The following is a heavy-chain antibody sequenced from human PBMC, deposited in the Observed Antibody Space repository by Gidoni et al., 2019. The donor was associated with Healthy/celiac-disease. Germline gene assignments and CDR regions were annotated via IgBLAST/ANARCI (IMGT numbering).Heavy chain of an antibody. D-gene: IGHD1-26*01. Sequence: QVQLVQSGAEVKKPGSSVNVSCKASGGTFSSYSISWVRQAPGQVLEWMGWIFPIFGTANYAQKFQGRVTITADKSTSTAYMELSSLRSEDTAVYYCARGVGATIPPWYWGQGTLVTVSS. V-gene: IGHV1-69*06. CDR1: GGTFSSYS. CDR3: ARGVGATIPPWY. CDR2: IFPIFGTA. J-gene: IGHJ4*02.